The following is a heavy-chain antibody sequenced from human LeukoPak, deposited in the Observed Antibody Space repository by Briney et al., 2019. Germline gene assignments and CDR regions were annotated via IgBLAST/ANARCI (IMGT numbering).Heavy chain of an antibody. V-gene: IGHV4-59*01. CDR2: IYYSGSI. CDR1: GGSISSYY. CDR3: ARAITIFGVALDY. D-gene: IGHD3-3*01. J-gene: IGHJ4*02. Sequence: PSETLSLTCTVSGGSISSYYWSWIRQPPGKGLEWIGYIYYSGSINYNPSLKSRVTISVDTSKNQFSLKLSSVTAADTAVYYCARAITIFGVALDYWGQGTLVTVSS.